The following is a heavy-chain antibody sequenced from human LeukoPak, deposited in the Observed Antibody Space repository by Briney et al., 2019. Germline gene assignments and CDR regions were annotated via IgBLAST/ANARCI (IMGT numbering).Heavy chain of an antibody. V-gene: IGHV3-23*01. CDR3: AKHLNYYDSSGTRRNFGY. Sequence: GGSLILSCAASGFTFSSYSMSWVRQAPGKGLEWVSAISGSGGSTYYAESVKGRFTISRDNSKNTLYLQMNSLRAEDTAVYYCAKHLNYYDSSGTRRNFGYWGKGTLVTVSS. D-gene: IGHD3-22*01. J-gene: IGHJ4*02. CDR2: ISGSGGST. CDR1: GFTFSSYS.